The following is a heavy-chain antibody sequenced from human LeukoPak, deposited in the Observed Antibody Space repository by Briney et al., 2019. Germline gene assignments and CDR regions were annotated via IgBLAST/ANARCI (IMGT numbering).Heavy chain of an antibody. D-gene: IGHD3-10*01. CDR2: IYYSGST. CDR1: GGSISSYY. Sequence: SETLSLTCTVSGGSISSYYWSWIRQPPGKGLEGIGYIYYSGSTNYNPSLKSRVTVSVDTSKNQFSLQLSSVTAADTAVYYCARSGYYGSGSYYMYAFDIWGQGTMVTVSS. J-gene: IGHJ3*02. CDR3: ARSGYYGSGSYYMYAFDI. V-gene: IGHV4-59*01.